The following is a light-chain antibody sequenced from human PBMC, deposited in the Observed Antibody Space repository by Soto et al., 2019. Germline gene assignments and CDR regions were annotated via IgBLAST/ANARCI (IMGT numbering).Light chain of an antibody. J-gene: IGLJ1*01. CDR1: SSDVGGYYY. V-gene: IGLV2-14*01. CDR2: QVS. Sequence: QSVLTQPASVSGSPGQSITISCTGTSSDVGGYYYVSWYQHHPGKAPKLMIYQVSNRPSGVSNRFSGSKSGNTASLTISGLQAEDEADYYCSSYTSSNTFYVFGTGTKVIV. CDR3: SSYTSSNTFYV.